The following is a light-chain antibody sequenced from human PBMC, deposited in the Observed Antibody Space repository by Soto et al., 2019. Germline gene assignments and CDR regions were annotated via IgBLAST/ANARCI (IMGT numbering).Light chain of an antibody. J-gene: IGLJ2*01. CDR3: SSYTVSTEVV. Sequence: QSALTQPASLSGSPGQSVTISCSGTTSDFVNYNYVSWYQHHPGKAPQLILYEVSNRPSGVSSRFSGSKSGNTASLTISGHQAEDEAYYYCSSYTVSTEVVFGGGTKLTVL. CDR1: TSDFVNYNY. CDR2: EVS. V-gene: IGLV2-14*01.